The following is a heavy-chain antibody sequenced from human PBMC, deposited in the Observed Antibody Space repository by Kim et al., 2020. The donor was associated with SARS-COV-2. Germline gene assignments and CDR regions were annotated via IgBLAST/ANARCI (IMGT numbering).Heavy chain of an antibody. V-gene: IGHV3-11*06. J-gene: IGHJ6*03. Sequence: GRFTISRYNAKNSLYLQMNSLRAEDTAVYYCARVSYDSSGYYYYYYYMDVWGKGTTVTVSS. CDR3: ARVSYDSSGYYYYYYYMDV. D-gene: IGHD3-22*01.